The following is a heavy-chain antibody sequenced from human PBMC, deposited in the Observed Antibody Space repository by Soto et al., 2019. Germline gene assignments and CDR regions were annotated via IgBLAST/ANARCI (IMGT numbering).Heavy chain of an antibody. V-gene: IGHV4-30-4*01. CDR1: GGSISSGDYY. CDR3: ATSSGYYFPSVFDY. D-gene: IGHD3-22*01. CDR2: IYYSGST. Sequence: SETLSLTCTVSGGSISSGDYYWSWIRQPPGKGLEWIGYIYYSGSTYYNPSLKSRVTISVDTSKNQFSLKLSSVTAADTAVYYCATSSGYYFPSVFDYWGQGTLVTVSS. J-gene: IGHJ4*02.